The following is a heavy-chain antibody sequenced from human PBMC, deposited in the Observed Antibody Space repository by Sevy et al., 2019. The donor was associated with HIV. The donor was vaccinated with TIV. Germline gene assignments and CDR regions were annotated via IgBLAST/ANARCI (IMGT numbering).Heavy chain of an antibody. CDR3: ARMTTVTTHLGYFDY. CDR1: GGTFSSYA. J-gene: IGHJ4*02. V-gene: IGHV1-69*13. D-gene: IGHD4-17*01. CDR2: IIPIFGTA. Sequence: ASVKVSCKASGGTFSSYAISWVRQAPGQGLEWMGGIIPIFGTANYAQKFQGRVTITADESTSTAYMELSSLRSEDTAVYYCARMTTVTTHLGYFDYWGQGTLVTVSS.